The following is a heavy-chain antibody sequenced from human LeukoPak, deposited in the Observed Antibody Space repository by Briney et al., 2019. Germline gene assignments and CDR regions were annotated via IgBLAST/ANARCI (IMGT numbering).Heavy chain of an antibody. V-gene: IGHV3-23*01. CDR1: GFTFSSYA. J-gene: IGHJ4*02. Sequence: GGSLRLSCAASGFTFSSYAMSWVRQAPGKGLEWVSAISGSGGSTYYADSVKGRFTISRDNSKNTLYLQMNSLRAEDTAVYYCARAPPHIHYDILTGYYEGYYFDYWGQGTLVTVSS. CDR2: ISGSGGST. CDR3: ARAPPHIHYDILTGYYEGYYFDY. D-gene: IGHD3-9*01.